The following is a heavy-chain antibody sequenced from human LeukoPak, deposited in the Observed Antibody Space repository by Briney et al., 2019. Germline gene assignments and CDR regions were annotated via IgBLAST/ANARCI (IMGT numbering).Heavy chain of an antibody. J-gene: IGHJ4*02. D-gene: IGHD5-12*01. CDR1: GSTFNNYA. CDR3: ARDDPYSGYDYDY. Sequence: PGESLRHSCAASGSTFNNYAFNWVRQPPGKGLQWVSGISDGGTTYYADSVKGRFTISRDNAKNSLYLQMNSLRAEDTAFYYCARDDPYSGYDYDYWGRGVLVTVSS. V-gene: IGHV3-20*04. CDR2: ISDGGTT.